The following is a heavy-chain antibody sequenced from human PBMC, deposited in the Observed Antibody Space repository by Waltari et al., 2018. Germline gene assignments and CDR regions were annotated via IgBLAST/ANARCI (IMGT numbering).Heavy chain of an antibody. V-gene: IGHV3-30*02. J-gene: IGHJ5*02. CDR1: GFTFSSYG. D-gene: IGHD6-19*01. CDR3: AKAPPWYSSGWYWFDP. CDR2: IRYDGSNK. Sequence: QVQLVASGGGVVQPGGSLRLSCAASGFTFSSYGMHWVRPAPGKGLEWVSFIRYDGSNKYYADAVKGRFTISRDNSKNTLYLQMNSLRAEDTAVYYCAKAPPWYSSGWYWFDPWGQGTLVTVSS.